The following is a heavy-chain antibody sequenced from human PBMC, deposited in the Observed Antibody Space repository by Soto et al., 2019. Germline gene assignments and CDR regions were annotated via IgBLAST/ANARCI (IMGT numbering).Heavy chain of an antibody. Sequence: NPSDTLSLTCTVSGDSIGVSNFYWGWLRQPPGKGLEWIGSIFYSGNTYYNPSLKSRVIMSVDTSKNQLSLRLNSVTAADTAVYYCARTGRIAIFGVVTEFDPWGPGTLVTVSS. CDR2: IFYSGNT. CDR1: GDSIGVSNFY. CDR3: ARTGRIAIFGVVTEFDP. J-gene: IGHJ5*02. D-gene: IGHD3-3*01. V-gene: IGHV4-39*01.